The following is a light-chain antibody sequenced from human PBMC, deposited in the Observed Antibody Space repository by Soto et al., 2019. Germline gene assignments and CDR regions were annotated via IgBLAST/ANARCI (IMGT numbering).Light chain of an antibody. CDR1: SGDVGGYTF. V-gene: IGLV2-14*01. Sequence: QSALTQPASVSGSPGQSITISCTGTSGDVGGYTFVSWYQQHPGRAPKLLIYAVSRRPSGVSNRFSGSKSGDKASLTISGLQAEDEADYYCYLYRGYDTRVFGSLTKV. CDR2: AVS. J-gene: IGLJ1*01. CDR3: YLYRGYDTRV.